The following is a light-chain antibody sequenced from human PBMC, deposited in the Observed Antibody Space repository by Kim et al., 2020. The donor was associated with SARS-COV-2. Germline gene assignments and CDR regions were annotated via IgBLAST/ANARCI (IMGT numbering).Light chain of an antibody. Sequence: QSVLTQPSSASGTPGQRVTISCSGSSSIIGSNTVNLYQLLPGMAPKLLIHSDDQRPSGVPDRFSGSKSVTSFSLAISGLQSEDEADYFCAVWDDSLNGPVFGGGTQLTVL. CDR1: SSIIGSNT. J-gene: IGLJ2*01. V-gene: IGLV1-44*01. CDR3: AVWDDSLNGPV. CDR2: SDD.